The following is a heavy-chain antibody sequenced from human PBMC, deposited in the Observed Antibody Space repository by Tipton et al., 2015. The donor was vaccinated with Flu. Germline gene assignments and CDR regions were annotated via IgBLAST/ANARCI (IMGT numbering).Heavy chain of an antibody. V-gene: IGHV3-23*01. Sequence: LSLTCAASGFTFSSYAMSWVRQAPGKGLEWVSAISGSGGSTYYADSVKGRFTISRDNSKNTLYLQMNSLRAEDTAVYYCAKDLATVWYYFDYRGQGTLVTVSS. CDR1: GFTFSSYA. J-gene: IGHJ4*02. D-gene: IGHD5-12*01. CDR3: AKDLATVWYYFDY. CDR2: ISGSGGST.